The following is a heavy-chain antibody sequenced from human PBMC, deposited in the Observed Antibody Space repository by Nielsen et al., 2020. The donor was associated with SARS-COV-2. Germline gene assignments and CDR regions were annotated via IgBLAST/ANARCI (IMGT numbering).Heavy chain of an antibody. CDR3: AKDIIVATVGGPGY. D-gene: IGHD5-12*01. V-gene: IGHV3-9*01. Sequence: SLKIPCAASGFTFDDYAMHRVRQAPGKGLEWVSGISWNSGSIGYADSVKGRFTISRDNAKNSLYLQMNSLRAEDTALYYCAKDIIVATVGGPGYWGQGTLVTVSS. J-gene: IGHJ4*02. CDR1: GFTFDDYA. CDR2: ISWNSGSI.